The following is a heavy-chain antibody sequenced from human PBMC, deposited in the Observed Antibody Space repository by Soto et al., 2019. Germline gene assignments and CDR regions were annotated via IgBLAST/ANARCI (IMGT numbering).Heavy chain of an antibody. D-gene: IGHD2-8*01. J-gene: IGHJ4*02. V-gene: IGHV1-46*01. CDR3: ARPPYPGCINAVCYPLDY. CDR1: GYTFTSYY. Sequence: QVQLVQSGAEVKKPGASVKISCKASGYTFTSYYMHWVRQAPGQGLEWMGIINPSGGSTNYAQKLQGRVAMTRATSPSTVYMELNSLRSEDTAVYYCARPPYPGCINAVCYPLDYWCQGTLVTVSS. CDR2: INPSGGST.